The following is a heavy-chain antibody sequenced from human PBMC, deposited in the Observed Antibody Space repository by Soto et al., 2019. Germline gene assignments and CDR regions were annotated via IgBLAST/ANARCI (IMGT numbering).Heavy chain of an antibody. Sequence: SETLSLTCTVSGGSISSGGYYWSWIRQQPGKGLEWIGYIYYSGSTYYNPSLKSRVTISVDTSKNQFSLKLSSVTAADTAVYYCARVVVVPAAMGPSYGMDVWGQGTTVTVSS. V-gene: IGHV4-31*03. CDR1: GGSISSGGYY. CDR3: ARVVVVPAAMGPSYGMDV. CDR2: IYYSGST. J-gene: IGHJ6*02. D-gene: IGHD2-2*01.